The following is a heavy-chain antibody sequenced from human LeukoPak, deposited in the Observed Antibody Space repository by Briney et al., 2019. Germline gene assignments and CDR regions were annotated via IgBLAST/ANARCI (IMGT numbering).Heavy chain of an antibody. D-gene: IGHD3-22*01. J-gene: IGHJ4*02. CDR1: GGSISSGGYS. V-gene: IGHV4-30-2*01. CDR3: ARGPGDSSGYPFDY. CDR2: NYHSGST. Sequence: SETLSLTCAVSGGSISSGGYSWSWIRQPPGKGLEWIGYNYHSGSTYYNPSLKGRVTISVDRSKNQFSLKLSSVTAADTAVYYCARGPGDSSGYPFDYWGQGTLVTVSS.